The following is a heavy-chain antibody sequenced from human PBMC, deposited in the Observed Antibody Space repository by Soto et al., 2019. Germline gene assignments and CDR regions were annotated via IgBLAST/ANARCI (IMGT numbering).Heavy chain of an antibody. CDR2: INPNSGGT. CDR1: GYSFTGYY. D-gene: IGHD2-2*01. Sequence: VASVKVSCKASGYSFTGYYMHCVRPAPGQGLEWMGWINPNSGGTNYAQKFQGRVTMTRDTSISTAYMELSRLRSDDTAVYYCASWDIVVVPAAQDYGMDVWGQGTTVNVS. J-gene: IGHJ6*02. V-gene: IGHV1-2*02. CDR3: ASWDIVVVPAAQDYGMDV.